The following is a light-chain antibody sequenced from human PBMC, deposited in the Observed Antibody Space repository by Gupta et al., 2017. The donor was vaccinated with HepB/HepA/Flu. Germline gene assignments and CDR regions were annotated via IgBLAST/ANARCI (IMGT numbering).Light chain of an antibody. CDR3: QQYGSSPT. V-gene: IGKV3-20*01. Sequence: EIVLTQSPGTLSLSPGERATLSCRASQSITSSYLAWYQQKLGQAPRLLIYGASSRATGIPDRFSGSGSGTDFTITISRLGPEDFAVYYRQQYGSSPTFGQGTKVEIK. CDR2: GAS. CDR1: QSITSSY. J-gene: IGKJ1*01.